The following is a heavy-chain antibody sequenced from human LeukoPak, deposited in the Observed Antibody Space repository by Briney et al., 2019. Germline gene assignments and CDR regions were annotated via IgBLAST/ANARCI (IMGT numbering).Heavy chain of an antibody. V-gene: IGHV3-33*01. CDR1: GFTFSSYG. J-gene: IGHJ3*02. CDR2: IWYDGSDK. D-gene: IGHD3-10*01. CDR3: ARDKGRGAFDI. Sequence: GGSLRLSCAASGFTFSSYGMRWVRQAPGKGLEWVAVIWYDGSDKYYADSVKGRFTISRDNSKNTLYLQMNSLRAEDTAVYYCARDKGRGAFDIWGQGTMVTVSS.